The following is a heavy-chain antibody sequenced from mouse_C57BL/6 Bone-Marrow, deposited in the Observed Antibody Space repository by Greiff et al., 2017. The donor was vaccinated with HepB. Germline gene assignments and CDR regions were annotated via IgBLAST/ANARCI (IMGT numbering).Heavy chain of an antibody. D-gene: IGHD2-5*01. Sequence: VQLQQSGTVLARPGASVKMSCTTSGYTFTSYWMHWVKQRPGQGLEWIGAIYPGNSDTSYNQKFKGKAKLTAVTSASTAYMELSSLTNEDSAVYYCTRKSYYSNWAYWGQGTTLTVSS. CDR3: TRKSYYSNWAY. CDR1: GYTFTSYW. J-gene: IGHJ2*01. V-gene: IGHV1-5*01. CDR2: IYPGNSDT.